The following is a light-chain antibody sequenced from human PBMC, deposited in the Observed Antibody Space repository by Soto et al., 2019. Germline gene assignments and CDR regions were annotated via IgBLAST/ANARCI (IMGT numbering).Light chain of an antibody. J-gene: IGLJ3*02. CDR1: SNDVGAYNY. CDR2: EVT. CDR3: VAWDDRLNGWV. Sequence: QSALTQPASMSGSPGQSITISCAGTSNDVGAYNYVSWYQHHPGQAPKLMIYEVTIRPSGVSPRFSGSKSANTASLTISGLQAEDEADYYCVAWDDRLNGWVFGGGTKLTVL. V-gene: IGLV2-14*01.